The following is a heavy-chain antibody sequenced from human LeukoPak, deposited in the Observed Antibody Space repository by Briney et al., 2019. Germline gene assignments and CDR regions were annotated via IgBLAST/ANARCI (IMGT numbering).Heavy chain of an antibody. CDR1: GGTFSSYA. V-gene: IGHV1-69*05. Sequence: SVKVSCEASGGTFSSYAISWVRQAPGQGLEGRGGIIPIFGTANYAQKFQGRVTITTDESTSTAYMELSSLRSEATAVYYCARSGAGATWPCDYWGQGTLVTVSS. J-gene: IGHJ4*02. CDR2: IIPIFGTA. CDR3: ARSGAGATWPCDY. D-gene: IGHD1-26*01.